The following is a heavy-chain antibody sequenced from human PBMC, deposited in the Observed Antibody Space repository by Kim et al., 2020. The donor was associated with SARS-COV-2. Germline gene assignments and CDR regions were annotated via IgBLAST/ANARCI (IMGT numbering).Heavy chain of an antibody. V-gene: IGHV4-59*01. J-gene: IGHJ5*02. CDR3: AGLRSKRVDP. CDR1: GGSISSYY. Sequence: SETLSLTCTVSGGSISSYYWSWIRQPPGKGLEWIGYIYYSGSTNYNPSLKSRVTISVDTSKNQFSLKLSSVTAADTAVYYCAGLRSKRVDPWGQGTLVTVSS. CDR2: IYYSGST.